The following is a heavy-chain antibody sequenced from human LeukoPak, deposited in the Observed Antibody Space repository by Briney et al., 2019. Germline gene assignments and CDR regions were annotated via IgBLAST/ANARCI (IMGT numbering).Heavy chain of an antibody. D-gene: IGHD5-18*01. J-gene: IGHJ4*02. V-gene: IGHV3-21*01. CDR3: ARATHGKRGYTYGLDY. Sequence: PGGSLRLSCAASGFKFSSYYMNWVRQAPGKGLEWVSSISTSSSCLYYADSVKGRFTISRDNAKNSLFLQMDSLRADDTAVYYCARATHGKRGYTYGLDYWGQGTLVTVSS. CDR1: GFKFSSYY. CDR2: ISTSSSCL.